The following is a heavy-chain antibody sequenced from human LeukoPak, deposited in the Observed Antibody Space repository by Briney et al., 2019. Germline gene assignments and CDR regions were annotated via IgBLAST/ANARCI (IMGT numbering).Heavy chain of an antibody. D-gene: IGHD3-9*01. CDR2: IIPIFGTA. CDR1: GGTFSSYA. CDR3: AKDDDLAVLTY. V-gene: IGHV1-69*05. J-gene: IGHJ4*02. Sequence: GASVKVSCNASGGTFSSYAISWVRQAPGQGLEWMGGIIPIFGTANYAQKFQGRVTITTDESTSTAYMELSSLRSEDTAVYYCAKDDDLAVLTYWGQGTLVTVSS.